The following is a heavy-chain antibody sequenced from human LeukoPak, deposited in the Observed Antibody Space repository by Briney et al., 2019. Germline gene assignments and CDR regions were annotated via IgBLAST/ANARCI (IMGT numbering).Heavy chain of an antibody. V-gene: IGHV3-23*01. CDR2: ISSSGGST. CDR1: GFTFSSYA. J-gene: IGHJ4*02. CDR3: AKVDGATTGLDY. Sequence: GGSLRLSCAASGFTFSSYAMSWVRQAPGKGLEWVSAISSSGGSTYYADSVKGRFTISRDNSKNTLYLQMNSLRAEDTAVYYCAKVDGATTGLDYWGQGTLVTVSS. D-gene: IGHD1-26*01.